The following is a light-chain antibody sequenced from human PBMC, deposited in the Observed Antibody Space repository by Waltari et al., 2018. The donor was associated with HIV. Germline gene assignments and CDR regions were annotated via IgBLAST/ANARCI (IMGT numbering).Light chain of an antibody. CDR1: QSLLDSDDGNIY. J-gene: IGKJ5*01. V-gene: IGKV2-40*01. CDR2: TLC. Sequence: EIVLTQTPLSLVVTPGAPASISCRSSQSLLDSDDGNIYLDWYLQKPGQSPQLLIYTLCYRASGVPDRFSGSGSGTDFTLKISRVEAEDVGVYDCMQRMELITFGQGTRLEIK. CDR3: MQRMELIT.